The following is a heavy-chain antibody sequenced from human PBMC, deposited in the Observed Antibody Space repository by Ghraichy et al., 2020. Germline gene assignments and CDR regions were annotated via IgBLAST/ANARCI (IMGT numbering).Heavy chain of an antibody. CDR3: ASRRVYDILTGYLFGALRD. CDR2: IYYSGST. CDR1: GGSISSGGYS. J-gene: IGHJ4*02. D-gene: IGHD3-9*01. Sequence: SLNISCAVSGGSISSGGYSWSWIRQPPGKGLEWIGYIYYSGSTYYNPSLKSRVTISVDTSKNQFSLKLSSVTAADTAVYYCASRRVYDILTGYLFGALRDWGQGTLVTVSS. V-gene: IGHV4-30-4*07.